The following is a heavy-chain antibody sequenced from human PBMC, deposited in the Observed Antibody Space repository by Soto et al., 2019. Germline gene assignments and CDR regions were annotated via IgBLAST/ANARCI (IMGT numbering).Heavy chain of an antibody. D-gene: IGHD3-10*01. J-gene: IGHJ3*02. V-gene: IGHV3-64D*06. CDR1: GFIFNSHA. CDR2: INGDGNST. CDR3: VKDEWTYGWDAFDI. Sequence: PGGSLRLSCSASGFIFNSHAMHWVRQAPGKGLEYVSGINGDGNSTNYGDSVKGGFIISRDNSKNTVYLQMSSLRAEDSAVYYCVKDEWTYGWDAFDIWGQGTMVTVSS.